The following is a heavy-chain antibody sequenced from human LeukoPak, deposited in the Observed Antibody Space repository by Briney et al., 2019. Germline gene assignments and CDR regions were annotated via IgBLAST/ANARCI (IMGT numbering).Heavy chain of an antibody. CDR2: IYPDDSDT. J-gene: IGHJ4*02. CDR3: ARHTDYTNPFDY. D-gene: IGHD4-11*01. CDR1: GYNFPIYW. V-gene: IGHV5-51*01. Sequence: GESQKISCQTSGYNFPIYWIGWVRQVPGKGLEWLGIIYPDDSDTRYNPSFQGQVTISVDKSVNTAYLQWRSLKASDTAIYYCARHTDYTNPFDYWGQGTLVTVSS.